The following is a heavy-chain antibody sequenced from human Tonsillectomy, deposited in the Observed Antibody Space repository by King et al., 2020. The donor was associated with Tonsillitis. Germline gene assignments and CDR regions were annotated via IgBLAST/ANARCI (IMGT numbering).Heavy chain of an antibody. D-gene: IGHD3-22*01. Sequence: VQLQESGPGLVKPSETLSLTCTVSGGSISSYYWSWIRQPPGKGLEWIGYIYYSGSTNYNPSLKSRVTISVDTSKNQFSLKLSSVTAADTAVYYCARGGYYYDSSGYYRSYYYYGMDVWGQGTTATVSS. J-gene: IGHJ6*02. CDR3: ARGGYYYDSSGYYRSYYYYGMDV. CDR2: IYYSGST. CDR1: GGSISSYY. V-gene: IGHV4-59*01.